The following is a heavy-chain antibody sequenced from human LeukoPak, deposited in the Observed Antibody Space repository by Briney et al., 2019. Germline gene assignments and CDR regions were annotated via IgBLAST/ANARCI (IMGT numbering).Heavy chain of an antibody. CDR1: GFTFSSYG. CDR2: ISYDGSNK. V-gene: IGHV3-30*03. J-gene: IGHJ4*02. D-gene: IGHD2-21*02. Sequence: GGSLRLSCAASGFTFSSYGMHWVRQAPGKGLEWVAVISYDGSNKYYADSVKGRFTISRDNSKNTLYLQMNSLRAEDTAVYYCSGGDAQTFDYWGQGTLVTVSS. CDR3: SGGDAQTFDY.